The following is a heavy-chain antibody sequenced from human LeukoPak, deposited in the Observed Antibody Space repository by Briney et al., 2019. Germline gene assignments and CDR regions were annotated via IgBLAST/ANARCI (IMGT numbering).Heavy chain of an antibody. Sequence: SQTLSLTCAISGDSVSSNSAACNWIRQSPSRGLEWLGRTYYRSKWYNDYAVSVKSRITINPDTSKNQFSLQLNSVTPEDTAVYYCASTNSSSWYLFDYWGQGTLVTVSS. CDR1: GDSVSSNSAA. CDR2: TYYRSKWYN. CDR3: ASTNSSSWYLFDY. V-gene: IGHV6-1*01. J-gene: IGHJ4*02. D-gene: IGHD6-13*01.